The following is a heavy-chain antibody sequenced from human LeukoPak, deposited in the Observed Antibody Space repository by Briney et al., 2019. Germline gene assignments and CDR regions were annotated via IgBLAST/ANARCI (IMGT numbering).Heavy chain of an antibody. V-gene: IGHV4-4*07. CDR1: GGSISSYY. CDR2: IYTSGST. CDR3: TTVSSSWSTHPFDY. D-gene: IGHD6-13*01. J-gene: IGHJ4*02. Sequence: SETLSLTCTVSGGSISSYYWSWIRRPAGKGLEWIGRIYTSGSTNYNPSLKSRVTMSVDTSKNQFSLKLSSVTAADTAVYYCTTVSSSWSTHPFDYWGQGTLVTVSS.